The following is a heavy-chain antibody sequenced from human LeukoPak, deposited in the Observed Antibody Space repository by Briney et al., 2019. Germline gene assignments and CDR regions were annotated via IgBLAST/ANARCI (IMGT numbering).Heavy chain of an antibody. CDR2: IYPGDSQT. J-gene: IGHJ4*02. CDR3: ARLPLNNMVPKEFYFDF. V-gene: IGHV5-51*01. D-gene: IGHD3-10*01. CDR1: GYSFASYW. Sequence: RESLKISCKGLGYSFASYWIGWVRQMPGKGLEWMGIIYPGDSQTSYSPSFQGQGTLTVDKSTNTAYLQWSSLKASDTAMYYCARLPLNNMVPKEFYFDFWGQGTLITVSS.